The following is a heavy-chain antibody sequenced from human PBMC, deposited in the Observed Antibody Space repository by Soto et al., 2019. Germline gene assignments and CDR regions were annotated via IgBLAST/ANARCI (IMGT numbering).Heavy chain of an antibody. Sequence: PGGSLRLSCAASGFTFSSYSMNWVRQAPGKGLEWVSSISSSSSYIYYADSVKGRFTISRDNSKNTLYLQMNSLRAEDTAVYYCAKVACSSTSCFYYYGMDVWCQGTTVTVSS. CDR3: AKVACSSTSCFYYYGMDV. V-gene: IGHV3-21*01. CDR1: GFTFSSYS. D-gene: IGHD2-2*01. CDR2: ISSSSSYI. J-gene: IGHJ6*02.